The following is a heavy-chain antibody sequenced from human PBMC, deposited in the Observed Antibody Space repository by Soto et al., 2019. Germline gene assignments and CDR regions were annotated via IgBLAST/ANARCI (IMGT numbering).Heavy chain of an antibody. D-gene: IGHD3-10*01. J-gene: IGHJ4*02. CDR2: INPNSGGT. V-gene: IGHV1-2*04. CDR3: ARGRSITMVRGVIITSPYYFDY. Sequence: ASVKVSCKASGYTFTGYYMHWVRQAPGQGLEWMGWINPNSGGTNYAQKFQGWVTMTRDTSISTAYMELSRLRSDDTAVYYCARGRSITMVRGVIITSPYYFDYWGQGTLVTVSS. CDR1: GYTFTGYY.